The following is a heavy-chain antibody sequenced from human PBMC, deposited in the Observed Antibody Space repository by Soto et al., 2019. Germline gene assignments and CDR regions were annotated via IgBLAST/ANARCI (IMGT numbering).Heavy chain of an antibody. J-gene: IGHJ6*02. CDR1: GGSISSSSYY. V-gene: IGHV4-39*01. CDR3: ARQSGYCTNGVCSPHYYYGMDV. D-gene: IGHD2-8*01. CDR2: IYYSGST. Sequence: SETLSLTCTVSGGSISSSSYYWGWIRQPPGKGLEWIGSIYYSGSTYFNPSLKSRVTISVDTSKNQFSLQVSSVTAADTAVYYCARQSGYCTNGVCSPHYYYGMDVWGQGTTVTVSS.